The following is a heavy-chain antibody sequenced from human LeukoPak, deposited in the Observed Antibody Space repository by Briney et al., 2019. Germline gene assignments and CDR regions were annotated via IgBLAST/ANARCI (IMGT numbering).Heavy chain of an antibody. D-gene: IGHD3-10*01. CDR3: AADLVPPPAYGFDY. Sequence: PGGSLRLSCAASGFTFNSAWMSWVRQAPGKGLEWISRIKSKIDGGTTEYAAPVKGRFTISRDDSKSTLYLQMNSLKTEDTAVYFCAADLVPPPAYGFDYWGQGILVTVSS. J-gene: IGHJ4*02. CDR1: GFTFNSAW. V-gene: IGHV3-15*01. CDR2: IKSKIDGGTT.